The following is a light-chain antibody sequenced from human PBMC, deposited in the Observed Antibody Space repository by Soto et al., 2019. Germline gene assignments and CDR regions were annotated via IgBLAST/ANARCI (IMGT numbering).Light chain of an antibody. J-gene: IGKJ2*01. CDR1: QTLSTNS. CDR2: GAS. CDR3: QHYGSSPPYT. Sequence: EIVLTQSPGTLSLSPGERATLSCRASQTLSTNSLAWYQQRPGQTPRLLIYGASNRATGIPDRFSGSGSGTDFTLTISRLEAEDSAVYYCQHYGSSPPYTFGQGTKLKIK. V-gene: IGKV3-20*01.